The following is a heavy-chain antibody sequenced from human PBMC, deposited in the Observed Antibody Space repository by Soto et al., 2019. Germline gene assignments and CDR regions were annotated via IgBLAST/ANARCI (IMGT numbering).Heavy chain of an antibody. V-gene: IGHV3-74*01. CDR2: SSRDGSDT. J-gene: IGHJ5*02. CDR3: AREYYELLAGYYIYL. D-gene: IGHD3-9*01. Sequence: GGSLKISCAGSGFTFGGYWMHWVRQAPGKGLEWVSRSSRDGSDTNYADSVKGRFTVSRDNAKNTLFLQMNGLRAEDTAVYFCAREYYELLAGYYIYLWAQRSLLTISS. CDR1: GFTFGGYW.